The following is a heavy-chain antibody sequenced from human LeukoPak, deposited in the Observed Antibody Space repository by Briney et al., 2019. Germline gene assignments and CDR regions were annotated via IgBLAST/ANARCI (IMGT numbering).Heavy chain of an antibody. V-gene: IGHV3-74*01. CDR3: AKDAHYSMGGSYDY. D-gene: IGHD1-26*01. CDR2: IKSDGSDT. Sequence: PGGSLRLSCAASGFTFSSYWMHWVRQGPGKGLVWVSRIKSDGSDTSYADSVKGRFTISRDNAKNALYLQMNSLRAEDTALYYCAKDAHYSMGGSYDYWGQGTLVTVSS. CDR1: GFTFSSYW. J-gene: IGHJ4*02.